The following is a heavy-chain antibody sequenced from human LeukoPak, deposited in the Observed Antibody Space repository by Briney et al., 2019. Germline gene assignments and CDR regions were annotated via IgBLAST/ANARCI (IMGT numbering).Heavy chain of an antibody. V-gene: IGHV3-21*01. CDR3: ARDPGDYYDSSGYYPYGLDY. CDR2: ISGSSIYK. J-gene: IGHJ4*02. Sequence: GGSLRLSCAASGFTFSRYSMNWVRQAPGKGLEWVSSISGSSIYKYYADSVKGRFTISRDNAKNSLYLQMNSLRAEDTAVYYCARDPGDYYDSSGYYPYGLDYWGQGTLVTVSS. CDR1: GFTFSRYS. D-gene: IGHD3-22*01.